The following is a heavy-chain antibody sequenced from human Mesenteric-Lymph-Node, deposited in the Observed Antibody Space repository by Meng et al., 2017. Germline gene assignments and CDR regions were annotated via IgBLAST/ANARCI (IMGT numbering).Heavy chain of an antibody. V-gene: IGHV4-4*02. J-gene: IGHJ4*02. CDR1: GGSISSSNW. CDR3: ARDPTGGEDHQRV. D-gene: IGHD1-14*01. CDR2: IYHSGIT. Sequence: QVLLQESAPGLVKPSGTLSLTCPVSGGSISSSNWWSWVRQPPGKGLEWIGKIYHSGITIYNPSLKSRVTMSVDNSKNQFSLKLNSMTAADTAVYYCARDPTGGEDHQRVWGQGTLVTVSS.